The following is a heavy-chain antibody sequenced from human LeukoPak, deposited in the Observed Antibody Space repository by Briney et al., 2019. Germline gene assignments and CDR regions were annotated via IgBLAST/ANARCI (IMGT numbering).Heavy chain of an antibody. D-gene: IGHD2-15*01. CDR3: AREAASCLVDCNDY. CDR2: ISGSGTTI. V-gene: IGHV3-48*03. Sequence: PGGSLRLSCAASGFTFSDYEFNWVRQAPGKGLEWVSFISGSGTTIYYADSVKGRFTVSRDNEKNSLYLHMNSLRAEDTAVYYCAREAASCLVDCNDYWGQGTLVTVFS. J-gene: IGHJ4*02. CDR1: GFTFSDYE.